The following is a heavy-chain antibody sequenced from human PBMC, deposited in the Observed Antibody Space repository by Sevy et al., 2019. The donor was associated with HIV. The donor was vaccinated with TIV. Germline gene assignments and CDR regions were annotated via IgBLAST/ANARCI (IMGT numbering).Heavy chain of an antibody. D-gene: IGHD3-10*01. CDR3: ARQSMVRASFTFDY. Sequence: SETLSLTCTVSGGSISSSSYYWGWIRQPPGKGLEWIGSIYYSGSTYYNPSLKSRVTISVDTSKNQFSLKLSSVTAADTAVYYCARQSMVRASFTFDYLGQGTMVTVSS. CDR2: IYYSGST. J-gene: IGHJ4*02. CDR1: GGSISSSSYY. V-gene: IGHV4-39*01.